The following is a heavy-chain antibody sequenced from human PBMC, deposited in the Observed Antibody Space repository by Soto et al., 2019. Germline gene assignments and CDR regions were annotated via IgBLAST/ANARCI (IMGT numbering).Heavy chain of an antibody. CDR2: ISSSSSYI. CDR3: ARETIAVAGANDY. J-gene: IGHJ4*02. D-gene: IGHD6-19*01. CDR1: GFTFSSYS. Sequence: EVQLVESGGGLVKPGGSLRLSCAASGFTFSSYSMNWVRQAPGKGLEWVSPISSSSSYIYYADSVKGRFTISRDNAKNSLYLQMNSLRAEDTAVYYCARETIAVAGANDYWGQGTLVTVSS. V-gene: IGHV3-21*01.